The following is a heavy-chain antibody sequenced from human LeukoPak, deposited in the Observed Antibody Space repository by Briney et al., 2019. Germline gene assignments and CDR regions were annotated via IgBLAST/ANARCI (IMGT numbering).Heavy chain of an antibody. D-gene: IGHD3-22*01. CDR1: GFTFSSYG. CDR2: IWYDGSNK. J-gene: IGHJ3*01. CDR3: ARDWLAGNPYHAFDL. Sequence: GGSLRLSCAASGFTFSSYGMHWVRQAPGKGLEWVAVIWYDGSNKYYADSVKGRFTISGDNAKNSLYLQMNSLRAEDTAVYYCARDWLAGNPYHAFDLWGKGTMVTVSS. V-gene: IGHV3-33*08.